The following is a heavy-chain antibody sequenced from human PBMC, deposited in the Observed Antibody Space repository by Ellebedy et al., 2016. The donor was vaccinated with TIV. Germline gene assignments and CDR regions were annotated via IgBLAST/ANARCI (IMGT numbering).Heavy chain of an antibody. J-gene: IGHJ5*02. Sequence: GSLRLSXTVSGYSISSGYYWGWIRQPPGKGLEWIGSIYHSGSTYYNPSLKSRVTISVDTSKNQFSLKLSSVTAADTAVYYCARVEVAAAGTGWFDPWGQGTLVTVSS. CDR2: IYHSGST. D-gene: IGHD6-13*01. CDR3: ARVEVAAAGTGWFDP. CDR1: GYSISSGYY. V-gene: IGHV4-38-2*02.